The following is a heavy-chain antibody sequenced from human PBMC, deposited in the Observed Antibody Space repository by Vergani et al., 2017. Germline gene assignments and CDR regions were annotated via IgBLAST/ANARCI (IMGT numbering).Heavy chain of an antibody. Sequence: VQLVESGGNVVQSGTSLRLSCAASGFSFGSYGMHWVRQSPGKGLMWVSRINSDGDSTSYADSVKGRFTISRDNAKNTLYLQMDSLRAEDTAVYYCARDGWELLDYFYYMDVWGKGTTVTVSS. CDR2: INSDGDST. CDR1: GFSFGSYG. J-gene: IGHJ6*03. CDR3: ARDGWELLDYFYYMDV. D-gene: IGHD1-26*01. V-gene: IGHV3-74*01.